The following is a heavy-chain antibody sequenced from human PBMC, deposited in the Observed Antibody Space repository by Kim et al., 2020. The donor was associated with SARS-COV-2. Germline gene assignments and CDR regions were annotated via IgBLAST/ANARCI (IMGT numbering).Heavy chain of an antibody. CDR3: AREGGGMDV. Sequence: GDTYYTGSVKGRFTISRENAKNSLYLQMNSLRAGDTAVYYCAREGGGMDVWGQGTTVTVSS. J-gene: IGHJ6*02. D-gene: IGHD1-26*01. V-gene: IGHV3-13*01. CDR2: GDT.